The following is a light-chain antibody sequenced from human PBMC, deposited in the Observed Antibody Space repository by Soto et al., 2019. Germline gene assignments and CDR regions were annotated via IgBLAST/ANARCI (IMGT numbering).Light chain of an antibody. V-gene: IGKV2-28*01. CDR2: LVS. CDR3: MQALQTPLT. J-gene: IGKJ5*01. Sequence: EIVLTQSPLSLPVTPGEPASISCRSSQSLLHSSGYNYVDWYLQKPGQSPQLLIYLVSNRASGVPERFSGSGSGTDFTLKISRVEAEDVGPYYCMQALQTPLTFGQGTRLEI. CDR1: QSLLHSSGYNY.